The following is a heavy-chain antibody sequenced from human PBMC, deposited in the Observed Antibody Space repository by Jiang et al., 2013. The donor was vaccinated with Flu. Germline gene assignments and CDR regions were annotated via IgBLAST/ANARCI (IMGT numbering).Heavy chain of an antibody. CDR3: ARDLLAYSSGWYTGGGFDY. Sequence: PGKGLEWVSLISGDGGSTYYADSVKGRFTISRDNSKNTLYLQMNSLRAEDTAVYYCARDLLAYSSGWYTGGGFDYWGQGTLVTVSS. CDR2: ISGDGGST. D-gene: IGHD6-19*01. J-gene: IGHJ4*02. V-gene: IGHV3-NL1*01.